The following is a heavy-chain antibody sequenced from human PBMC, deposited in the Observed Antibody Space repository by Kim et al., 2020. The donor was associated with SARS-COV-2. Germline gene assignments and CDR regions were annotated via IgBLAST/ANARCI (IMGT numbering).Heavy chain of an antibody. D-gene: IGHD3-22*01. Sequence: DSVKGRFTISRDNSKNTLYLQMNSLRAEDTAVYYCARDRYDSSGYSYGMDVGGQGTTVTVSS. J-gene: IGHJ6*02. CDR3: ARDRYDSSGYSYGMDV. V-gene: IGHV3-30*01.